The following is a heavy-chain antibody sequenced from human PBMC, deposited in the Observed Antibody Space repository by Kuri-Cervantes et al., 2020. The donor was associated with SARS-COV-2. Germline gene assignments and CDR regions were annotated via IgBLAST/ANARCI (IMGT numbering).Heavy chain of an antibody. CDR2: IYDSGST. CDR1: GGSIKSYY. Sequence: GSLRLSCTVSGGSIKSYYWSWIRQPPGKGLEWIGYIYDSGSTNYNPSLKSRVTISVDTSKNQFSLQLSSVTAADTAVYYCARDVTGDFDYWGQGTLVTVSS. CDR3: ARDVTGDFDY. D-gene: IGHD3-9*01. J-gene: IGHJ4*02. V-gene: IGHV4-59*01.